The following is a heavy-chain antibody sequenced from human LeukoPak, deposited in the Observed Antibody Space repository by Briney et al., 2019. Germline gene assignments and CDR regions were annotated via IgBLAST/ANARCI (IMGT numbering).Heavy chain of an antibody. CDR2: ISYNGNDK. CDR3: ARGHAAFDY. V-gene: IGHV3-30*03. Sequence: GGSLRLSCVGSGFTFSIYGMHWVRQAPGKGLEWATFISYNGNDKYYADSVKGRFTISRDNSKNTLYMQMNSLRAEDTAVYYCARGHAAFDYWGQGTLVTVSS. J-gene: IGHJ4*02. CDR1: GFTFSIYG. D-gene: IGHD2-15*01.